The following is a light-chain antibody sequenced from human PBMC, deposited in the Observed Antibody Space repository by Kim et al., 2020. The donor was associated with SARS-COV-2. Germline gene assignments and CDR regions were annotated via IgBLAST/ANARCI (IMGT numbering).Light chain of an antibody. CDR3: CSFAGSTNWV. Sequence: GQSITSSCTGTSSDVGSYNLVSWCQQHPGKAPKLIIYEVSERPSGVSNRFSGSKSGNTASLTISGLQAEDEADYYCCSFAGSTNWVFGGGTQLTVL. CDR2: EVS. J-gene: IGLJ3*02. V-gene: IGLV2-23*02. CDR1: SSDVGSYNL.